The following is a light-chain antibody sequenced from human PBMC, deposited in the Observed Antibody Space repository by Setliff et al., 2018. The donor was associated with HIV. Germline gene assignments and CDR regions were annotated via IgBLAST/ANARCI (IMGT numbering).Light chain of an antibody. CDR1: SSDVGNYNR. CDR2: EVS. Sequence: QSALAQPPSVSGSPGQSVTISCTGTSSDVGNYNRVSWYQQPPGAAPKLIIYEVSNRPSGVPDRFSGSKSGNTASLTISGLQAEDEALYFCSSYTSISTFVFGT. J-gene: IGLJ1*01. V-gene: IGLV2-18*02. CDR3: SSYTSISTFV.